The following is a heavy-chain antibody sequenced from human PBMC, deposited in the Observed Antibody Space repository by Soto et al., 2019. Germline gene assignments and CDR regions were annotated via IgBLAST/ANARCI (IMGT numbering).Heavy chain of an antibody. V-gene: IGHV3-64*01. CDR3: ASSTIPLIVEARFDY. D-gene: IGHD3-22*01. CDR2: ISSNGGST. CDR1: GFTFSSYA. Sequence: EVQLVESGGGLVQPGGSLRLSCAASGFTFSSYAMHWVRQAPGKGLEYVSAISSNGGSTYYANSVKGRFTISRDNSKNPLYLQMGSLRAEDLAVYYCASSTIPLIVEARFDYWGQVTLVTVSS. J-gene: IGHJ4*02.